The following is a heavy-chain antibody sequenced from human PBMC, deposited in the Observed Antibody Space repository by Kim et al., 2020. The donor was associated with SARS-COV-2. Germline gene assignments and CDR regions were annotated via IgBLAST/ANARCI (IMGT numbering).Heavy chain of an antibody. CDR2: ISSRSVYM. D-gene: IGHD3-10*01. Sequence: GGSLRLSCTASGSTFSTFTMNWARQAPGKGLEWVASISSRSVYMDYSDSVKGRFTISRDNAENSLYLQMNSLRAEETAVYYCSTDRVVRGMTDTYALDV. V-gene: IGHV3-21*01. CDR3: STDRVVRGMTDTYALDV. J-gene: IGHJ6*01. CDR1: GSTFSTFT.